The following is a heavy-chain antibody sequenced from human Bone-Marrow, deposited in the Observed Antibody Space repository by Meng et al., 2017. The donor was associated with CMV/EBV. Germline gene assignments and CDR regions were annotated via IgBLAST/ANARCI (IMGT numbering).Heavy chain of an antibody. CDR2: INSDGSST. Sequence: LSLTCAASGFTFSSYWMHWVRQAPGKGLVWVSRINSDGSSTSYADSVKGRFTISRDNAKNTLYLQMNSLRAEDTAVYYCARGNYDFWSGYDYYYYGMDVWGQGTTVTGSS. J-gene: IGHJ6*01. CDR3: ARGNYDFWSGYDYYYYGMDV. CDR1: GFTFSSYW. V-gene: IGHV3-74*01. D-gene: IGHD3-3*01.